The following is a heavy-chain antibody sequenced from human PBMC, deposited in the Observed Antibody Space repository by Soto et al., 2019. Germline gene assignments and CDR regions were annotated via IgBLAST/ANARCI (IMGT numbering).Heavy chain of an antibody. Sequence: ASLKVSCKASGYTFTSYAMHWVLQAPGQRLEWMGWINAGNGNTKYSQKFQGRVTITRDTSASTAYMELSSLRSEDTAVYYCAREQQWLVRLFDYWGQGTLVTVSS. CDR1: GYTFTSYA. CDR2: INAGNGNT. D-gene: IGHD6-19*01. CDR3: AREQQWLVRLFDY. J-gene: IGHJ4*02. V-gene: IGHV1-3*01.